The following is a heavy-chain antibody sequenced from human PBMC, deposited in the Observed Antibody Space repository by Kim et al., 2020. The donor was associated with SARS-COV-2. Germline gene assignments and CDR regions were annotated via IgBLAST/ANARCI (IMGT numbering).Heavy chain of an antibody. J-gene: IGHJ6*02. V-gene: IGHV5-51*01. CDR3: AKVDAVDGDMDGMDV. D-gene: IGHD5-18*01. CDR1: GYSFTTYW. CDR2: IYPDDSES. Sequence: GESLKISCKGSGYSFTTYWIGWVRQMPGKGLEWMGIIYPDDSESRYSPSFQGQVTISADKSINTAYLQWSSLKAADTAMYYCAKVDAVDGDMDGMDVRGQ.